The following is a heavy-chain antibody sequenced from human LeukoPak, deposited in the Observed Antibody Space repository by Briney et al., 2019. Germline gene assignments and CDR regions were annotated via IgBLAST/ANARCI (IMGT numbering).Heavy chain of an antibody. D-gene: IGHD3-10*01. V-gene: IGHV5-51*01. J-gene: IGHJ3*02. CDR2: IYPDDSDI. CDR3: ARHGRGSRSPNAFDI. Sequence: GESLKISCKGSGYSFTDYWIGWVRQMPGEGLQWMGIIYPDDSDIRYSPSFQGQVTISADKSIITAYLQWRSLKASDTAMYYCARHGRGSRSPNAFDIWGQGTMVTVSS. CDR1: GYSFTDYW.